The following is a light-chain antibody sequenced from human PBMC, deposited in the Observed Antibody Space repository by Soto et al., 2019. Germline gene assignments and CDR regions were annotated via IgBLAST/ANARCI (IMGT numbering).Light chain of an antibody. CDR2: GAS. J-gene: IGKJ4*02. Sequence: EIVLTQSPATLSVSPGERVTLSCRASQSVGGNLGWYQQKPGQAPRLLISGASTRATGIPARFSGSGSGTEFTLAISSLQPEDFALYYCQQHNDWPLTFGGGTKVEIK. CDR3: QQHNDWPLT. CDR1: QSVGGN. V-gene: IGKV3-15*01.